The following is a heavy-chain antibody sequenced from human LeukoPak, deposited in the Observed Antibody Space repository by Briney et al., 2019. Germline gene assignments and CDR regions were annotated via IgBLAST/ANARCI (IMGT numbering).Heavy chain of an antibody. J-gene: IGHJ4*02. CDR1: GGTFSSYA. CDR3: ARAYYGSGSYSVWAFDY. Sequence: ASVKVSGKASGGTFSSYAVSWVRQAPGQGLEWRGGIIPIFGTANYAQKFQGRVTITADESTSTAYMELSSLRSEDTAVYYCARAYYGSGSYSVWAFDYWGQGTLVTVSS. CDR2: IIPIFGTA. D-gene: IGHD3-10*01. V-gene: IGHV1-69*13.